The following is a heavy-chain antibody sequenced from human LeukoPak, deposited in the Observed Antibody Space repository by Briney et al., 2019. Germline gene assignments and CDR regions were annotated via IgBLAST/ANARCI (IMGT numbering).Heavy chain of an antibody. CDR3: VKGGNWNDRGGYYFDH. V-gene: IGHV3-30*02. D-gene: IGHD1-1*01. CDR1: GLTFSSYG. CDR2: IQYDGSVK. Sequence: GGSLRLSCAASGLTFSSYGMHWVRQAPGKGLEWVAFIQYDGSVKYYADSAKGRFTISRDDSKNTLCLQMNSLRFEDTAVYYRVKGGNWNDRGGYYFDHWGQGILVTVSS. J-gene: IGHJ4*02.